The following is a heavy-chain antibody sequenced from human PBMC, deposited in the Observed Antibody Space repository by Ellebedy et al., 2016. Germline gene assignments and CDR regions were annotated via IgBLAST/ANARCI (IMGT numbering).Heavy chain of an antibody. CDR2: INPSSGTT. CDR1: GYRFTTYY. J-gene: IGHJ6*03. Sequence: ASVKVSXXASGYRFTTYYIHWVRQAPGQGPEWMGIINPSSGTTNYAQKFQGRVTMTRDTSTSTVYLEMSSLTSEDTAVCVILLAKAGTGYNMDVWGKGTTVTVSS. CDR3: LLAKAGTGYNMDV. D-gene: IGHD3-3*02. V-gene: IGHV1-46*01.